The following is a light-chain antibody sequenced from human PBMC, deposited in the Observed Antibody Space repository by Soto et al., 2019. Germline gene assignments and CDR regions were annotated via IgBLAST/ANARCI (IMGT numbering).Light chain of an antibody. Sequence: GYRVTITCRASQRISSWLAWYQQIPGKAPKLLIYDASTLESGVPSRFSGGGSGTEFTLTISSLQPDDFATYYCQQYDNYPWTFGQGTKVDI. CDR1: QRISSW. CDR3: QQYDNYPWT. V-gene: IGKV1-5*01. J-gene: IGKJ1*01. CDR2: DAS.